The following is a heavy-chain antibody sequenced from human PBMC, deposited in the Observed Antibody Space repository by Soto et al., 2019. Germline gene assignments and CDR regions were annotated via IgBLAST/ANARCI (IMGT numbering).Heavy chain of an antibody. Sequence: SVKVSFKTSGYTFTDYYTHWVRQAPVQGLEWMGWMNPKSGGAYFAQKFQGRVTLTRDTSIGTAYIEVNSLTSDDTAVYFCTRENIENSDGLYDAFDIWGQGTKVTVSS. V-gene: IGHV1-2*02. CDR2: MNPKSGGA. J-gene: IGHJ3*02. CDR3: TRENIENSDGLYDAFDI. D-gene: IGHD5-18*01. CDR1: GYTFTDYY.